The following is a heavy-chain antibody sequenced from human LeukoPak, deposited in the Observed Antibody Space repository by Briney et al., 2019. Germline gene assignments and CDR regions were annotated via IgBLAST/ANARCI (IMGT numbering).Heavy chain of an antibody. CDR1: GLTLSNDY. CDR2: IYSGGST. Sequence: PGGSRRLSCAASGLTLSNDYMNWVRQALGKGLECDSVIYSGGSTDYADSVKGRFTISRDNSKNTLYLQMNNLRAEDTAVYYCARDGGYGSYVSPSNWYFDLWGRGTLVTVSS. V-gene: IGHV3-53*01. J-gene: IGHJ2*01. D-gene: IGHD1-26*01. CDR3: ARDGGYGSYVSPSNWYFDL.